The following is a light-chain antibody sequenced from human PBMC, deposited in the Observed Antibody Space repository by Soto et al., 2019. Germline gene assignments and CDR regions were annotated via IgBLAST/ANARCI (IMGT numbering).Light chain of an antibody. CDR3: QQSDSTPRT. J-gene: IGKJ1*01. CDR2: IAS. CDR1: QNITNF. Sequence: DIEMTQSPTSRYASVGERVTLSCRASQNITNFLHWYQQKSGKAPELLLYIASTLESGVPSMFSGSGSGTDFTLTIRSLQPEDFATYYCQQSDSTPRTFGQGTKVDVK. V-gene: IGKV1-39*01.